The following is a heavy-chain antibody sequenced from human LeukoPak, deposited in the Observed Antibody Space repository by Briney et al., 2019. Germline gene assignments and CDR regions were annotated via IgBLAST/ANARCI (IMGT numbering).Heavy chain of an antibody. CDR1: GYTFTSYG. CDR2: LSAYNGNT. D-gene: IGHD3-10*01. Sequence: ASVKVSCKASGYTFTSYGISWVRQAPGQGLDWMGWLSAYNGNTNYAQRLQGRVTMTTDTSTSTAYMELRSLRSDDTAVYYCARDPMVRGVHADFDYWGQGTLVTVSS. J-gene: IGHJ4*02. V-gene: IGHV1-18*01. CDR3: ARDPMVRGVHADFDY.